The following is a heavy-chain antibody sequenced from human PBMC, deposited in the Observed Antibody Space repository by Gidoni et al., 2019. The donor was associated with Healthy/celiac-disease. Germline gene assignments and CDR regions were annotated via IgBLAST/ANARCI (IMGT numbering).Heavy chain of an antibody. D-gene: IGHD6-13*01. V-gene: IGHV4-34*01. CDR3: ARRGGAAAGRRYFDL. CDR2: INHSGST. J-gene: IGHJ2*01. CDR1: GGSFSGYY. Sequence: QVQLQQWGAGLLKPSVTLLLTCAVDGGSFSGYYWCWIRPPPGKGLEWIVGINHSGSTYYNPSLKSRVTISGDTSKNQFSLKLSSVTAADTAVYYCARRGGAAAGRRYFDLWGRGTLVTVSS.